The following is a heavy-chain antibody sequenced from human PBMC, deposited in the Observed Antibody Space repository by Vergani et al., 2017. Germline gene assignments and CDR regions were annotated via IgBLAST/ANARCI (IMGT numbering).Heavy chain of an antibody. CDR3: ARARGASTRITIFGEVSDKGGAFDI. J-gene: IGHJ3*02. Sequence: EVQLVESGGGLVKPGGSLRLSCAASGFTFSSYSMNWVRQAPGKGLEWVSSISSSSSYIYYADSVKGRFTISRDNAKNSLYLQMNSLRAEDTAVYYCARARGASTRITIFGEVSDKGGAFDIWGQGTMVTVSS. V-gene: IGHV3-21*01. D-gene: IGHD3-3*01. CDR1: GFTFSSYS. CDR2: ISSSSSYI.